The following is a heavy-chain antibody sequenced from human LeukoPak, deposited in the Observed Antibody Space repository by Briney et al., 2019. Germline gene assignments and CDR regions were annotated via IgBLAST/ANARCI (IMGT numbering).Heavy chain of an antibody. CDR3: ARGVGGLGNMDV. V-gene: IGHV1-8*01. J-gene: IGHJ6*03. CDR2: MSPKSGNT. Sequence: ASVKVSCKASGYTFIGFDIDWVRQATGQGLEWMGWMSPKSGNTDYAQKFQGRVTMTRNTSINTAYLELSSLRSDDTAVYFCARGVGGLGNMDVWGEGTTVIVSS. CDR1: GYTFIGFD. D-gene: IGHD3-16*01.